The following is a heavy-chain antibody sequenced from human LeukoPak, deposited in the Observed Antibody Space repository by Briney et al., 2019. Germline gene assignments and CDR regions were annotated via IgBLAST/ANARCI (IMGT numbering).Heavy chain of an antibody. CDR2: IYYSGST. D-gene: IGHD1-26*01. CDR3: ARHQWVPAFDI. CDR1: GYSISSGYY. Sequence: SETLSLTCTVSGYSISSGYYWGWIRQPPGKGLEWLGYIYYSGSTNYNPSLKNRVTISIDTSKNQFSLKLSSVTAADTAVYYCARHQWVPAFDIWGQGTMVTVSS. J-gene: IGHJ3*02. V-gene: IGHV4-38-2*02.